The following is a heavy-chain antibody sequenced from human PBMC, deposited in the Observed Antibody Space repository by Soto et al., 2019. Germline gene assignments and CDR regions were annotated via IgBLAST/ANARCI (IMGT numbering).Heavy chain of an antibody. V-gene: IGHV4-31*03. Sequence: SETLPLTCTVSGGSIINGGYYWSWIRQHPGKGLEWIGYIYYSGSTYYNPSLKSRVTISVDTSKNQFSLKLSSVTAADTAVYYCARGYYYGSGSYFYDAFDIWGQGTMVTVS. CDR2: IYYSGST. J-gene: IGHJ3*02. CDR1: GGSIINGGYY. D-gene: IGHD3-10*01. CDR3: ARGYYYGSGSYFYDAFDI.